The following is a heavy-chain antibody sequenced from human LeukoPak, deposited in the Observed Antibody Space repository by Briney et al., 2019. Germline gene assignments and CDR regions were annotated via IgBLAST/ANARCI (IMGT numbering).Heavy chain of an antibody. D-gene: IGHD1-1*01. CDR2: IYSGGTT. J-gene: IGHJ4*02. CDR3: ARTGNPATGDY. V-gene: IGHV3-53*01. CDR1: GFTFSSYE. Sequence: QSGGSLRLSCAASGFTFSSYEMNWVRQAPGKGLEWVSVIYSGGTTYYADSVKGRFTISRDNSKNTLYLQMNSLRAEDTAVYYCARTGNPATGDYWGQGTLVTVSS.